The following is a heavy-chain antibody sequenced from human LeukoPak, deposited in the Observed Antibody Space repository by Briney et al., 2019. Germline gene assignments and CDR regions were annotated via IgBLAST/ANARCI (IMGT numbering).Heavy chain of an antibody. CDR3: AKETKVGENPYYFDY. CDR1: GFKFNDYA. Sequence: GGSLSFSCVAPGFKFNDYAMHWVRQAPGKGLEWLSRLSWHSGSIGYADSVKGRFINSRHHAKNSLYLEMNSLRPEDSALYYCAKETKVGENPYYFDYWGRGTLVTVSS. J-gene: IGHJ4*02. V-gene: IGHV3-9*01. CDR2: LSWHSGSI. D-gene: IGHD1-26*01.